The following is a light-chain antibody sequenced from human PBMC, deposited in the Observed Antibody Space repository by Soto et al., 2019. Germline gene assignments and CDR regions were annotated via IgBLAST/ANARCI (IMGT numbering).Light chain of an antibody. CDR3: KQYDGYPWT. J-gene: IGKJ1*01. CDR1: QSVKSG. Sequence: DIQMTQSPFTLSASIGENVNKNSRASQSVKSGWPGYQQTQGKPPRTLIYKASSLEGEVPSRFSGRGSGTEYPLTIRNLEPDDFATYYCKQYDGYPWTLGQGTKVDIK. CDR2: KAS. V-gene: IGKV1-5*03.